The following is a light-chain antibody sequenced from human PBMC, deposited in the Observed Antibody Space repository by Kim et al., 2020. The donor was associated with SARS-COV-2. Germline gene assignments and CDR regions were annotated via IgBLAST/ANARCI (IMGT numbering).Light chain of an antibody. CDR3: CSYAGSYTYV. J-gene: IGLJ1*01. Sequence: QSVTISCTGTSSDVGGYTYVSWYQQHPGKAPKLMIYDVSKRPSGVPDRFSGSKSGNTASLTISGLQAEDEADYYCCSYAGSYTYVFGTGTKVTVL. CDR2: DVS. CDR1: SSDVGGYTY. V-gene: IGLV2-11*01.